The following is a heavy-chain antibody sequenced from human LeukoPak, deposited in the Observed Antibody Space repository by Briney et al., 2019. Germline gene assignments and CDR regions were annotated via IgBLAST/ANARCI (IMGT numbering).Heavy chain of an antibody. V-gene: IGHV4-59*01. Sequence: PSETLSLTCTVSGGSISSYHWSWIRQPPGKGLEWIGYIYYSGSTNYNPSLKSRVTISVDTSKNQFSLKLSSVTAADTAVYYCARDSSGWYYFDYWGQGTLVTVSS. J-gene: IGHJ4*02. D-gene: IGHD6-19*01. CDR3: ARDSSGWYYFDY. CDR2: IYYSGST. CDR1: GGSISSYH.